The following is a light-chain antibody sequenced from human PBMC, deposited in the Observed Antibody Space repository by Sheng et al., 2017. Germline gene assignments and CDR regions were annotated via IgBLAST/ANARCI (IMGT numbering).Light chain of an antibody. CDR3: QKYDSAPLT. Sequence: DIQMTHSPSSLSASVGDRVTITCRARQGINIYLAWYQQKPGKVPKLLIYDAATLQSGVPSRFSGSGSGTEFTLTISSLQPEDVATYYCQKYDSAPLTFGGGTKVEIK. CDR2: DAA. J-gene: IGKJ4*01. V-gene: IGKV1-27*01. CDR1: QGINIY.